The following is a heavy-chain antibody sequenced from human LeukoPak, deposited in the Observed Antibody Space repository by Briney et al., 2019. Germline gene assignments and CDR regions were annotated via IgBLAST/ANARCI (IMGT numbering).Heavy chain of an antibody. D-gene: IGHD2-2*01. CDR3: AKDRHAPGRYCSSTSCFPFDS. J-gene: IGHJ5*01. Sequence: GGSLRLSCAVSGFTFSTYAMSWIRQPPGKGLEWVSGITGSGADTYYADSVKGRFTISRDNSKNTLYLQMNNLRAEDTAVYYCAKDRHAPGRYCSSTSCFPFDSWGQGTLVTVSS. CDR1: GFTFSTYA. V-gene: IGHV3-23*01. CDR2: ITGSGADT.